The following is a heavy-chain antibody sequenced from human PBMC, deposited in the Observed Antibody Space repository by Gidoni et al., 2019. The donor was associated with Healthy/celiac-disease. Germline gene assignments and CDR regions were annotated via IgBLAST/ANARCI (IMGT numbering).Heavy chain of an antibody. CDR1: GYTFTSYA. V-gene: IGHV1-3*01. CDR3: AREGALYSGYDYRYYFDY. Sequence: QVQLVQSGAEVKKPGASVKVSCKASGYTFTSYAMHWVRQAPGQRLEWMGWINAGNGNTKYSQKFQGRVTITRDTSASTAYMELSSLRSEDTAVYYCAREGALYSGYDYRYYFDYWGQGTLVTVSS. D-gene: IGHD5-12*01. CDR2: INAGNGNT. J-gene: IGHJ4*02.